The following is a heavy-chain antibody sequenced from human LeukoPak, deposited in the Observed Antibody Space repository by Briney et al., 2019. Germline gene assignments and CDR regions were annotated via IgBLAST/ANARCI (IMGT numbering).Heavy chain of an antibody. CDR2: ISWNSGSI. CDR1: GFTFDDYA. Sequence: GGSLRLSGEASGFTFDDYAMHWVRQAPGKGLEWVSGISWNSGSIGYADSVKGRFTISRDNAKNSLYLQMNSLRAEDMALYYCAKGLEQHIAARFDYWGQGTLVTVSS. CDR3: AKGLEQHIAARFDY. D-gene: IGHD6-6*01. V-gene: IGHV3-9*03. J-gene: IGHJ4*02.